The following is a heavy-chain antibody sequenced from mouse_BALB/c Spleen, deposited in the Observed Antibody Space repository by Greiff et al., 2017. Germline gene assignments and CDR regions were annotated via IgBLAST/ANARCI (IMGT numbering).Heavy chain of an antibody. CDR3: AGGLLRSYYAMDY. CDR2: IDPENGNT. CDR1: GFNIKDYY. D-gene: IGHD1-1*01. V-gene: IGHV14-1*02. Sequence: VQLQQSGAELVRPGASVKLSCKASGFNIKDYYMHWVKQRPEQGLEWIGWIDPENGNTKYDPKFQGKATITADTSSNTAYLQLSSLTSEDTAVYYCAGGLLRSYYAMDYWGQGTSVTVSS. J-gene: IGHJ4*01.